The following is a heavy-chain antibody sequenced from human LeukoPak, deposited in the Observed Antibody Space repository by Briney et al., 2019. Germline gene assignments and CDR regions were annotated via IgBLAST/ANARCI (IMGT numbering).Heavy chain of an antibody. J-gene: IGHJ4*02. D-gene: IGHD3-22*01. V-gene: IGHV3-23*01. CDR2: ISGSGGTT. CDR3: AKVSRYYYDSGAYYNY. CDR1: GFTFTSYA. Sequence: PGGSLRLSCAASGFTFTSYAMSWVRQAPGKGLGLVSVISGSGGTTYYADSVKGRFTISRGNSKNTVPMQMNSVRAEDTAVYYCAKVSRYYYDSGAYYNYWGLGTLVTVSS.